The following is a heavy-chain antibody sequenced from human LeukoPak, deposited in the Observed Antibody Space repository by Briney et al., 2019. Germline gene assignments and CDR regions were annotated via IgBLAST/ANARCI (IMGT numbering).Heavy chain of an antibody. CDR2: IYYSGST. CDR3: ARDQVDDFYGMDV. V-gene: IGHV4-59*01. J-gene: IGHJ6*02. Sequence: PSETLSLTCTVSGGSISSYYWSWIRQPPGKGLEWIGYIYYSGSTNYNPSLKSRVTMSVDTSKNQFSLKLSSVTAADTAVYYCARDQVDDFYGMDVWGQGTTVTVSS. CDR1: GGSISSYY. D-gene: IGHD3-3*01.